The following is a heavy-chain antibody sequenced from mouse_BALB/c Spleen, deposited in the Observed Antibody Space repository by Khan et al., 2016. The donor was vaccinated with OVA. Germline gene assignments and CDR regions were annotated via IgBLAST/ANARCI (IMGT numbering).Heavy chain of an antibody. V-gene: IGHV5-12-2*01. CDR2: ITNGGSST. Sequence: EVELVESGGGLVQPGGSLKLSCATSGFTFSSYTMSWVRQTPEKRLEWVAYITNGGSSTYYPDTVKGRFTISRDNAKNTLYLQMSSLKSEDTAMYYCARQTLGYYCDYGGQGTTLTVSS. D-gene: IGHD3-1*01. CDR1: GFTFSSYT. J-gene: IGHJ2*01. CDR3: ARQTLGYYCDY.